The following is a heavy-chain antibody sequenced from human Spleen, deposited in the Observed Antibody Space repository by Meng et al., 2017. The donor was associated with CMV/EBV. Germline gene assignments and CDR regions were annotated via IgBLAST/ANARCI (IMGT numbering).Heavy chain of an antibody. D-gene: IGHD6-19*01. CDR2: IYYSGST. Sequence: VSGGSVSSGSYYWSWLRQPPGKGLEWIGYIYYSGSTNYNPSLKSRVTISVDTSKNQFSLKLSSVTAADTAVYYCARASSGWYYFDYWGQGTLVTVSS. CDR1: GGSVSSGSYY. CDR3: ARASSGWYYFDY. V-gene: IGHV4-61*01. J-gene: IGHJ4*02.